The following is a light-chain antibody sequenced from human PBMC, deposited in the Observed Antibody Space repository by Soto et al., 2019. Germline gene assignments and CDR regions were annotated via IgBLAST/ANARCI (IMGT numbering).Light chain of an antibody. CDR3: CSYAGSYTL. V-gene: IGLV2-11*01. Sequence: QSALTQPRSVSGSPGQSVTISCTGTSSDVGGYSFVSWYQQHPGKVPKLMIYDVSQRPSGVPDRFSGSKSGNTASLAISGLQAEDEADYYCCSYAGSYTLFGGGTKVTVL. J-gene: IGLJ2*01. CDR2: DVS. CDR1: SSDVGGYSF.